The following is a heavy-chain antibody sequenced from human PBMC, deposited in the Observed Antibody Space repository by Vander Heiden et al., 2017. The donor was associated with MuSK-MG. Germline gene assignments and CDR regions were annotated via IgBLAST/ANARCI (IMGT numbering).Heavy chain of an antibody. CDR1: GGSISSSSYY. Sequence: QLQLQESGPGLVKPSETLSLTCTVSGGSISSSSYYWGWIRQPPGKGLEWIGSIYYSGSTYYNPSLKSRVTISVDTSKNQFSLKLSSVTAADTAVYYCARLRSFTAVADYWGQGTLVTVSS. CDR3: ARLRSFTAVADY. V-gene: IGHV4-39*01. CDR2: IYYSGST. J-gene: IGHJ4*02. D-gene: IGHD6-19*01.